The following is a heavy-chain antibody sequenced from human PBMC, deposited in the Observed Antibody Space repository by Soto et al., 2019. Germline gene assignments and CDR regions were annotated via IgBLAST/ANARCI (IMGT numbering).Heavy chain of an antibody. CDR2: LSSESTFI. CDR3: ARVRRGTYNAVDL. CDR1: GCTFSTFY. J-gene: IGHJ3*01. Sequence: QVQLVESGGGLVRPGGSLRLSCAASGCTFSTFYMNWVRQAPGKGLEWVSFLSSESTFISYADSVKGRFTISRDNSKKSILLQMDSLRVEDAAVYYCARVRRGTYNAVDLWGQGTVVTVSS. V-gene: IGHV3-11*06. D-gene: IGHD3-16*01.